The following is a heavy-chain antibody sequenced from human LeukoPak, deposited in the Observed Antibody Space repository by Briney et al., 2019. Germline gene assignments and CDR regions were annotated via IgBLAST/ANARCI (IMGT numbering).Heavy chain of an antibody. Sequence: SETLSLTCTVSGGSISSGSYYWGWIRQPPGKGLEWVGSIYYSGTTYSNPSLKSRVTISVDTSKKQFSLKLNPVTAADTAVYSCAREVAASRWSYWGQGTLVTVSS. V-gene: IGHV4-39*01. J-gene: IGHJ4*02. CDR1: GGSISSGSYY. D-gene: IGHD6-13*01. CDR3: AREVAASRWSY. CDR2: IYYSGTT.